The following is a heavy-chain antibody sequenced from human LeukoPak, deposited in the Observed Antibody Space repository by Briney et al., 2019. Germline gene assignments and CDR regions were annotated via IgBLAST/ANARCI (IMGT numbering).Heavy chain of an antibody. CDR3: ASIEGLPAAMNAFDI. D-gene: IGHD2-2*01. CDR1: GFTFSNHY. Sequence: PGGSLRLSCAASGFTFSNHYMSWVRQAPGKGLEWVANIKQDGSEKYYVDSVKGRFTISRDNAKNSLYLQMNSLRAEDTAVYYCASIEGLPAAMNAFDIWGQGTMVTVSS. CDR2: IKQDGSEK. J-gene: IGHJ3*02. V-gene: IGHV3-7*01.